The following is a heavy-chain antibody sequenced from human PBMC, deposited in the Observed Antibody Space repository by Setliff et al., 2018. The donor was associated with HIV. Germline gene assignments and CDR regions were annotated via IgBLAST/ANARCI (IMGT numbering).Heavy chain of an antibody. Sequence: PSETLSLTCTVSGGFISSYYWSWIRQPAGKGLEWIGRIYTSGSTNYHPSLKSRVTISVDRSRNQFSLTLSSVTAADTATYYCASRGIVVVTKSMPDEYFVHWGHGTLVTVSS. D-gene: IGHD2-21*02. CDR2: IYTSGST. V-gene: IGHV4-4*07. J-gene: IGHJ1*01. CDR1: GGFISSYY. CDR3: ASRGIVVVTKSMPDEYFVH.